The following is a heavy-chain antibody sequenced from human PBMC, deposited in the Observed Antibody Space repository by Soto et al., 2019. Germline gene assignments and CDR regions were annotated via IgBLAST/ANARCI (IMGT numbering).Heavy chain of an antibody. Sequence: SETLSLTCAVYGGSFSGYYWSWIRQPPGKGLEWIGEINHSGSTNYNPSLKSRVTISVDTSKNQFSLKRSSVTAADTAVYYCARGGVEYSRPADYYYYGMDVWGQGTTVTGSS. D-gene: IGHD6-6*01. CDR1: GGSFSGYY. CDR2: INHSGST. V-gene: IGHV4-34*01. CDR3: ARGGVEYSRPADYYYYGMDV. J-gene: IGHJ6*02.